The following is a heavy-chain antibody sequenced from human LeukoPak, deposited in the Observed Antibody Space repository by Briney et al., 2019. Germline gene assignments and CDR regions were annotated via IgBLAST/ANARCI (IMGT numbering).Heavy chain of an antibody. Sequence: SETLSLTCTVSGGSISSYYWSWIRQPPGKGLEWIGYIYYSGSTNYNPSLKSRVTISVDTSKNQFSLKLSSVTAADTAVYYCARRLLDPSGYFDYWGQGTLVTVSS. V-gene: IGHV4-59*08. CDR1: GGSISSYY. CDR3: ARRLLDPSGYFDY. CDR2: IYYSGST. D-gene: IGHD3/OR15-3a*01. J-gene: IGHJ4*02.